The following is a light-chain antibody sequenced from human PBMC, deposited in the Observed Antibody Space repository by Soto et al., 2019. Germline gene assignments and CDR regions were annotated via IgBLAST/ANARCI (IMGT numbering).Light chain of an antibody. CDR3: QQYKNWPPLT. CDR2: GAF. J-gene: IGKJ4*01. Sequence: EIVMTQSPATLSVSPGETATLSCRASQSVSYTLAWYQQKPGQGPRLLIYGAFTRATGVPARFSGSGSGTDYTLTSSSLQSEECAVYYCQQYKNWPPLTFGGGTKVEIK. V-gene: IGKV3-15*01. CDR1: QSVSYT.